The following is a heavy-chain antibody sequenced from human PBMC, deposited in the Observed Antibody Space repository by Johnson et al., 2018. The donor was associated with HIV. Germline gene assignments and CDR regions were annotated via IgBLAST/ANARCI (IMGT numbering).Heavy chain of an antibody. CDR1: GFTFSSYG. Sequence: QMLLVESGGGVVQPGRSLRLSCAASGFTFSSYGMHWVRQAPGKGLEWVAVIWYDGSNKYYADSVKGRFTIYRDNSKNTLYLQMNSLRAEDTAVYYCAKDRVAAASVDAFDIWGQGTMVTVSS. J-gene: IGHJ3*02. CDR2: IWYDGSNK. D-gene: IGHD6-13*01. V-gene: IGHV3-33*06. CDR3: AKDRVAAASVDAFDI.